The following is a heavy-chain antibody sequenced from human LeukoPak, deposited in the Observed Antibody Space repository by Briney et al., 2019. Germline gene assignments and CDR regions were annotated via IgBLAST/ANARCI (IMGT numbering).Heavy chain of an antibody. J-gene: IGHJ4*02. Sequence: SGPTLVNPTETLTLTCTVSGFSLSNARMGVSWIRQPQVKALEWLAHIFSNDEKSYSTSLKSRLTIFKDTSKSQVVLTMTNMDPVDTATYYCARIRWEYYYGSGSYSFDYWGQGTLVTVSS. D-gene: IGHD3-10*01. CDR2: IFSNDEK. CDR1: GFSLSNARMG. CDR3: ARIRWEYYYGSGSYSFDY. V-gene: IGHV2-26*01.